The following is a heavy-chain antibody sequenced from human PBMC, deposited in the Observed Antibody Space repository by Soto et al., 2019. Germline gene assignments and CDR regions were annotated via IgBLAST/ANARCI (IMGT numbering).Heavy chain of an antibody. CDR2: VTPKTGGA. J-gene: IGHJ4*02. Sequence: QVQLVQSGAEVKKPGASVMVSCRASGYTFQAYDIVWVRQAPGRGLEWLGWVTPKTGGAMVPLNFQGRITMTSDTSTSTAYMELSSLRSDDTALYVCATHQYPQQLVNWGQGTLVTVSS. CDR3: ATHQYPQQLVN. D-gene: IGHD6-13*01. V-gene: IGHV1-8*02. CDR1: GYTFQAYD.